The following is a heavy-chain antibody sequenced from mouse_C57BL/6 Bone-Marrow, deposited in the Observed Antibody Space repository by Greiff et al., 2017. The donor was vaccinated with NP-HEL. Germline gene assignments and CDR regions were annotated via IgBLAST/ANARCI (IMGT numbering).Heavy chain of an antibody. CDR2: IYPGGGYT. D-gene: IGHD1-1*01. CDR3: LLYGSPFYYFDY. Sequence: QVQLQQSGAELVRPGTSVTMSCKASGYTFTNYWIGWAKQRPGHGLEWIGDIYPGGGYTNYNEKFKGKATLTADKSSSTAYMQFSSLTSEDSAIYYCLLYGSPFYYFDYWGQGTTLTVSS. V-gene: IGHV1-63*01. CDR1: GYTFTNYW. J-gene: IGHJ2*01.